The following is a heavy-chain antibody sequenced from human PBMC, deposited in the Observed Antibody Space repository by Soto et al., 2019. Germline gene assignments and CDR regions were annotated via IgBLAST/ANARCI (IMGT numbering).Heavy chain of an antibody. Sequence: SETLSLTCTVSGGSISSGDYYWSWIRQPPGKGLEWIGYIYYSGSTYYNPSLKSRVTISVDTSKNQFSLKLSSVTAADTAVYYCARVELGSSGYYFPSIFDCWGQGTLVPVSS. CDR1: GGSISSGDYY. CDR3: ARVELGSSGYYFPSIFDC. V-gene: IGHV4-30-4*01. J-gene: IGHJ4*02. CDR2: IYYSGST. D-gene: IGHD3-22*01.